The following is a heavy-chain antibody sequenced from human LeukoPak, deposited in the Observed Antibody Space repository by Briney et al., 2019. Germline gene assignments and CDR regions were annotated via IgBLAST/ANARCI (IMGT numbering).Heavy chain of an antibody. D-gene: IGHD6-19*01. V-gene: IGHV3-74*01. CDR1: GFTFSSYW. Sequence: GGSLRLSCAASGFTFSSYWMHWVRQAPGKGLVWVSCINSDGSSTSYADSVKGRFTISRDNAKNTLYLQMNSLRAEDTAVYYCAREDSSGPTIKYFQHWGQGTLVTVSS. CDR3: AREDSSGPTIKYFQH. J-gene: IGHJ1*01. CDR2: INSDGSST.